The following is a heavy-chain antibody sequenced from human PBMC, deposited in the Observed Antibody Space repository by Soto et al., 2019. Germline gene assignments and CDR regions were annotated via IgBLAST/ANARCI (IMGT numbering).Heavy chain of an antibody. D-gene: IGHD2-2*01. V-gene: IGHV4-34*01. CDR1: GGSFSGYY. Sequence: SETLSLTCAVYGGSFSGYYWSWIRQPPGKGLEWIGEINHSGSTNYNPSLKSRVTISVDTSKNQFSLKLSSVTAADTAVYYCARPSSWGSRFFDYWGQGTLVTVSS. CDR3: ARPSSWGSRFFDY. CDR2: INHSGST. J-gene: IGHJ4*02.